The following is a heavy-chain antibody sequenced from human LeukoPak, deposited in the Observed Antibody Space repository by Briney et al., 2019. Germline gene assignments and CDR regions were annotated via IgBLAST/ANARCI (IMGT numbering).Heavy chain of an antibody. D-gene: IGHD2-2*01. J-gene: IGHJ5*02. Sequence: ASVKVSCKASGYTFTSYYMHWVRQAPGQGLEWMGIINPSGGSISYAQKFQGRVTMTRDMSTSTVYMELSSLRSEDTAVYYCASEVVGYCSSTSCYSGWFDPWGQGTLVTVSS. V-gene: IGHV1-46*01. CDR1: GYTFTSYY. CDR2: INPSGGSI. CDR3: ASEVVGYCSSTSCYSGWFDP.